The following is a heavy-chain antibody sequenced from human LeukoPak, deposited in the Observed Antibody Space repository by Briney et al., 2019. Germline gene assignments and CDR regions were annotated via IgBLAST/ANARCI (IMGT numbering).Heavy chain of an antibody. CDR2: INPNSGGT. D-gene: IGHD5-12*01. CDR1: GYTFTGYY. Sequence: GASVKVSCKASGYTFTGYYMHWVRQAPGQGLEWMGWINPNSGGTNYAQKFQGRVTMTRDTSISTAYMELSRLRSDDTAVYYCARVGYSGYDLLYYFDYWGQGTLVTVSS. CDR3: ARVGYSGYDLLYYFDY. V-gene: IGHV1-2*02. J-gene: IGHJ4*02.